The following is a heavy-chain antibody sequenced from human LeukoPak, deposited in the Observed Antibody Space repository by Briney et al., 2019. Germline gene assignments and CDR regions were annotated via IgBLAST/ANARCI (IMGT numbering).Heavy chain of an antibody. CDR3: ARDGSSSWNRY. Sequence: ASVKVSCKASGYTFTSYGISWVRQAPGQGLEWMGWISAYNGNTNYAQKLQGRVTMTTDTSTSTVYMELSSLRSEDTAVYYCARDGSSSWNRYWGQGTLVTVSS. CDR1: GYTFTSYG. J-gene: IGHJ4*02. V-gene: IGHV1-18*01. D-gene: IGHD6-13*01. CDR2: ISAYNGNT.